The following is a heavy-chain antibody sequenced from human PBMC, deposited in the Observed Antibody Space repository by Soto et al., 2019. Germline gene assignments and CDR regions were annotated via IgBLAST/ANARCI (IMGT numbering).Heavy chain of an antibody. CDR3: ATAVFRGRYYDYSQH. V-gene: IGHV3-23*01. J-gene: IGHJ1*01. Sequence: EVQLLESGGGLVQPGGSLRLSCAASGFTFSSYAMSWVRQARGKGLEWVSAISGSGGSKYYADSGKGRVTISRGNTKNRMYLPMNRLTAEDTAVYYCATAVFRGRYYDYSQHRGQGTLVNVIS. D-gene: IGHD1-26*01. CDR1: GFTFSSYA. CDR2: ISGSGGSK.